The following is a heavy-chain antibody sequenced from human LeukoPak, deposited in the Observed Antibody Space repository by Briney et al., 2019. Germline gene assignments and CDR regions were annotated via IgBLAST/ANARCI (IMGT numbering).Heavy chain of an antibody. CDR2: INSDGSST. J-gene: IGHJ6*03. CDR1: GFTLSTYA. D-gene: IGHD5-24*01. Sequence: GGSLRLSCAASGFTLSTYAMSWVRQAPGKGLEWVSGINSDGSSTSYADSVKGRFTISRDNAKNTLYLQMNSLRAEDTAVYYCARGRDGYNPPLGYYYYMDVWGKGTTVTISS. V-gene: IGHV3-74*01. CDR3: ARGRDGYNPPLGYYYYMDV.